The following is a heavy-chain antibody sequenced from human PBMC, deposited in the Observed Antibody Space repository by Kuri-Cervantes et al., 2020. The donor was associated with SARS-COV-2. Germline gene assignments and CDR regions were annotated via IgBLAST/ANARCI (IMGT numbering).Heavy chain of an antibody. J-gene: IGHJ4*02. Sequence: GSLRLSCTVSGGSISSYYWSWIRQPPGKGLEWIGEIYHSGSTNYNPSLKSRVTISVDKSKNQFSLKLSPVTAADTAVYYCASLYDSSGYRDYWGQGTLVTVSS. CDR3: ASLYDSSGYRDY. V-gene: IGHV4-59*12. D-gene: IGHD3-22*01. CDR1: GGSISSYY. CDR2: IYHSGST.